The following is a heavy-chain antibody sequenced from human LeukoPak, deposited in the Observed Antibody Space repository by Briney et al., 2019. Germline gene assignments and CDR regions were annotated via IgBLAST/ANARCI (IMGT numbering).Heavy chain of an antibody. J-gene: IGHJ5*02. CDR1: GFALRNYA. CDR2: VKSLGDT. V-gene: IGHV3-23*01. CDR3: ARCMVLRQGWCNWFDP. Sequence: GGSLRLSCEASGFALRNYAMTRVRRAPGKGLEWVSSVKSLGDTHYADSVKGRFTISRDNSEDTLYLQMNSLRVEDTAIYFCARCMVLRQGWCNWFDPWGQGTLVTVSS. D-gene: IGHD2-8*01.